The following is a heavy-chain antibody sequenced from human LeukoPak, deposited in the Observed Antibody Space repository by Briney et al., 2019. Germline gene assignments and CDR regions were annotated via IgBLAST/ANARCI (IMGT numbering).Heavy chain of an antibody. D-gene: IGHD5-12*01. J-gene: IGHJ4*02. CDR1: GYTFTSYG. Sequence: GASVKVSCKASGYTFTSYGISWVRQAPGQGLEWMGWSSAYNGNTNYAQKLQGRVTITRDTSASTAYMELSSLRSEDMAVYYCARGGYSGYDYWFLWYWGQGTLVTVSS. CDR3: ARGGYSGYDYWFLWY. V-gene: IGHV1-18*03. CDR2: SSAYNGNT.